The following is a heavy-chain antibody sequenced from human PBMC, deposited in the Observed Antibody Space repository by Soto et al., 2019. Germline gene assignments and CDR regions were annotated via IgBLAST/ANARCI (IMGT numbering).Heavy chain of an antibody. CDR1: GFIFSNAW. CDR2: IRSKAYGGTT. Sequence: GGSLRLSCAGSGFIFSNAWMNWVRQAPGKGLEWVGFIRSKAYGGTTEYAASVKGRFTISRDDSKSIAYLQMNSLKTEDTAVYYCTRDDYDFWSGSNPDYYYYMDVWGKGTTVTVSS. CDR3: TRDDYDFWSGSNPDYYYYMDV. D-gene: IGHD3-3*01. J-gene: IGHJ6*03. V-gene: IGHV3-49*04.